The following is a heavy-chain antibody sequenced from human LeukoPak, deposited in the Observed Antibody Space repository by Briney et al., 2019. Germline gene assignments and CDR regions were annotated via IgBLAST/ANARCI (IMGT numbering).Heavy chain of an antibody. CDR2: IYYSGST. CDR3: ARGRLGLLGY. J-gene: IGHJ4*02. Sequence: SETLSLTCTVSGGSISSSSYYWGWIRQPPGKGLEWIGSIYYSGSTYYNPSLKSRVTISVDTSKNQFSLKLSSVTAADTAVYYCARGRLGLLGYWGQGTLVTVSS. V-gene: IGHV4-39*07. CDR1: GGSISSSSYY. D-gene: IGHD1-26*01.